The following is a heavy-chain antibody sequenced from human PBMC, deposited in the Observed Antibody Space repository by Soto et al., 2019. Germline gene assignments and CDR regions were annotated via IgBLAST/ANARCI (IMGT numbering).Heavy chain of an antibody. J-gene: IGHJ4*02. CDR2: ISRDGGTK. D-gene: IGHD2-8*02. CDR1: GFTVSSYG. V-gene: IGHV3-30*03. Sequence: QVQLVESGGDVVQPGRSLRLSCAVSGFTVSSYGMHWVRQAPGKGLEWVAVISRDGGTKFYVDSVKGRFTSSKDNSRNTLFLEMDSLRSDDMAVYYCTGEVASGYWGQGTLVTVSS. CDR3: TGEVASGY.